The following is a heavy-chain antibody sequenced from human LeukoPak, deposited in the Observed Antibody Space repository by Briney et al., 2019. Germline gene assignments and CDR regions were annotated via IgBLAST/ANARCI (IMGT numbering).Heavy chain of an antibody. CDR2: ISSSSSYI. J-gene: IGHJ4*02. CDR1: GFTFSSYS. D-gene: IGHD2-21*01. Sequence: GGSLRLSCAASGFTFSSYSMNWVRQAPGKGLEWVSSISSSSSYIYYADSVKGRFTISRDNAKNTLYLQMNSLRAEDTAVYYCAKIGDSVRGYFDYWGQGTLVTVSS. CDR3: AKIGDSVRGYFDY. V-gene: IGHV3-21*04.